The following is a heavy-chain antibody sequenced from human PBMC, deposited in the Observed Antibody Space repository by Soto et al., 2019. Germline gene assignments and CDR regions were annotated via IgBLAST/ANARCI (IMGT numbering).Heavy chain of an antibody. CDR2: ISGSGGST. D-gene: IGHD6-19*01. CDR3: ARRSSGWYFDY. J-gene: IGHJ4*02. V-gene: IGHV3-23*01. Sequence: EVHLLESGGGLVQTGGSLRLSCAASGFTFSSYAMSWVRQAPGKGLEWVSAISGSGGSTYYADSVKGRFTISRDNSKNTLYLQMNSLRAEDTAVYYCARRSSGWYFDYWGQGTLVTVSS. CDR1: GFTFSSYA.